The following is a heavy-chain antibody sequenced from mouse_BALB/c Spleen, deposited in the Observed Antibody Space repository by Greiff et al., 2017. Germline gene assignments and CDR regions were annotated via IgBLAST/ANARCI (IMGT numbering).Heavy chain of an antibody. CDR2: INPSTGYT. Sequence: VQRVESGAELAKPGASVKMSCKASGYTFTSYWMHWVKQRPGQGLEWIGYINPSTGYTEYNQKFKDKATLTADKSSSTAYMQLSSLTSEDAAVYYCARHDGYYGFAYWGQGTLVTVSA. J-gene: IGHJ3*01. CDR3: ARHDGYYGFAY. CDR1: GYTFTSYW. V-gene: IGHV1-7*01. D-gene: IGHD2-3*01.